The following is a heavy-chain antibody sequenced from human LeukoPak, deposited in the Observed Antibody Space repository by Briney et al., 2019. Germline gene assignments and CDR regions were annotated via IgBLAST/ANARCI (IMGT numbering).Heavy chain of an antibody. CDR3: AREMTTIENDY. V-gene: IGHV1-2*02. CDR1: GYTFTDYY. J-gene: IGHJ4*02. Sequence: GASVKVSCKASGYTFTDYYIHWVRQAPGQGLEWMGRINPNSGGTDYAQKFQGRVTMTRDTSNSTAYMELSRLRSDDTAVYYCAREMTTIENDYWGQGTLVTVSS. CDR2: INPNSGGT. D-gene: IGHD5-24*01.